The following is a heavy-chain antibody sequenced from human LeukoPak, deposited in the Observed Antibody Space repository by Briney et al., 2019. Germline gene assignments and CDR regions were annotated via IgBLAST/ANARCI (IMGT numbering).Heavy chain of an antibody. J-gene: IGHJ4*02. V-gene: IGHV5-51*01. CDR2: IYPGDSDT. CDR1: GYSFTSYW. D-gene: IGHD5-18*01. CDR3: ARLRGVDTAMVKYFDY. Sequence: GESLKISCDSSGYSFTSYWIGWVRQMPGKGLEWMGIIYPGDSDTRYSPSFQGQVTISADKSISTAYLQWSSLKASDTAMYYCARLRGVDTAMVKYFDYWGQGTLVTVSS.